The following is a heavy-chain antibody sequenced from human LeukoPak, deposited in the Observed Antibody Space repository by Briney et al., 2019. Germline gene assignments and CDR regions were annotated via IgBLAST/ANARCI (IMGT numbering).Heavy chain of an antibody. J-gene: IGHJ4*02. V-gene: IGHV1-8*01. CDR2: MSPNSGNT. CDR3: ARGPSAYYDFWSGYYKEVPFDY. Sequence: ASVKVSCKASGYTFTSYDINWVRQATGQGLAWMGWMSPNSGNTGYAQKFQGRVTMTRNTSISTAYMELSSLRSEDTAVYYCARGPSAYYDFWSGYYKEVPFDYWGQGTLVTVSS. CDR1: GYTFTSYD. D-gene: IGHD3-3*01.